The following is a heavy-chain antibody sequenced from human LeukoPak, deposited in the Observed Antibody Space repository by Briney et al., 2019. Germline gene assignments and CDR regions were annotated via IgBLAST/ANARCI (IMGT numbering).Heavy chain of an antibody. D-gene: IGHD6-19*01. Sequence: SGTLSLTCAVSGGSISSSDCWSWVRQPPGKGLEWIGEIYHTGSINYNPSLKSRVTISVDKSKNQFSLKLNSVTAADTAVYYCAKVVTGTLSDWGQGTLVTVSS. CDR3: AKVVTGTLSD. CDR1: GGSISSSDC. J-gene: IGHJ4*02. V-gene: IGHV4-4*02. CDR2: IYHTGSI.